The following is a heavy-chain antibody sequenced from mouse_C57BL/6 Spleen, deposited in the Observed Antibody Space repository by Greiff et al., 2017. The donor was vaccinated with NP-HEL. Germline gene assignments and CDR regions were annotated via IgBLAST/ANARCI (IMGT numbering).Heavy chain of an antibody. Sequence: QVQLQQSGPELVKPGASVKISCKASGYAFSSSWMNWVKQRPGKGLEWIGRIYPGDGDTNYNGKFKGKATLTADKSSSTAYMQLSSLTSEDSAVYFCARDYYGNSADYYAMDYWGQGTSVTVSS. CDR3: ARDYYGNSADYYAMDY. V-gene: IGHV1-82*01. CDR1: GYAFSSSW. D-gene: IGHD1-1*01. J-gene: IGHJ4*01. CDR2: IYPGDGDT.